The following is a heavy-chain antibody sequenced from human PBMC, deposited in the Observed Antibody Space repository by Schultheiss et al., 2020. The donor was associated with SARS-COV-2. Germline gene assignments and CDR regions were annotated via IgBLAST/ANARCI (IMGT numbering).Heavy chain of an antibody. CDR1: GFTFSSYA. Sequence: GGSLRLSCAASGFTFSSYAMHWVRQAPGKGLEWVSAISSSSSYIYYADSVKGRFTISRDNAKNSLYLQMNSLRAEDTAVYYCAREEYGMDVWGQGTTVTVSS. V-gene: IGHV3-21*01. CDR3: AREEYGMDV. J-gene: IGHJ6*02. CDR2: ISSSSSYI.